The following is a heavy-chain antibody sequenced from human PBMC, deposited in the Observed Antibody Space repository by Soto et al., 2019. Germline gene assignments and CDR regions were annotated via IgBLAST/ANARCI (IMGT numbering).Heavy chain of an antibody. J-gene: IGHJ4*02. Sequence: QLQLQESGPGLVKSSETLSLTCSVSGASVSSSHYSGWIRHPPGKGLEWSGSVSYSGSPYYSPSFKSRITISVDTSNNQFSLRVRSVTATDTAVYFCARHYNTGAFFDYWGQGKLVTVSS. CDR1: GASVSSSHYS. CDR2: VSYSGSP. D-gene: IGHD1-20*01. CDR3: ARHYNTGAFFDY. V-gene: IGHV4-39*01.